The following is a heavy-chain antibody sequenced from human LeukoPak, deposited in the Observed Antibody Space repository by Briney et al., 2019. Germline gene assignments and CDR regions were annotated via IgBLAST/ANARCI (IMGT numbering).Heavy chain of an antibody. CDR1: GFTFSSYW. Sequence: GGSLRLSCAASGFTFSSYWMSWVRQAPGKGLEWVANIKQGGSEKYYVDSVKGRFTISRANAKNSLYLQMNSLRAEDTAVYYCARDFAPRDSRSSWLYFDYWGQGTLVTVSS. CDR2: IKQGGSEK. J-gene: IGHJ4*02. CDR3: ARDFAPRDSRSSWLYFDY. V-gene: IGHV3-7*01. D-gene: IGHD6-13*01.